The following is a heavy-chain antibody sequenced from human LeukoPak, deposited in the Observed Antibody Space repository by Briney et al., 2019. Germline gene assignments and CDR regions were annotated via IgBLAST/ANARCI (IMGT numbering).Heavy chain of an antibody. CDR1: GFTFSGSA. CDR3: NKVFGELSI. D-gene: IGHD3-10*02. V-gene: IGHV3-73*01. J-gene: IGHJ3*02. CDR2: IRSKANGYAT. Sequence: GGSLRLSCAASGFTFSGSAMHWVRQASGKGRGWVGRIRSKANGYATAYAASVKGRFTISRDDSKNRACLEMNSLKTEGTSVNYCNKVFGELSIWRQQTMVPVSS.